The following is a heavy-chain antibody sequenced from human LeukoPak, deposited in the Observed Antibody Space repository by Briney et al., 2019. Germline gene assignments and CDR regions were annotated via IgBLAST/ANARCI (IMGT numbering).Heavy chain of an antibody. CDR3: ARDMAAAYGAFDI. J-gene: IGHJ3*02. CDR1: GFTFSSYS. CDR2: ISSSSSYI. D-gene: IGHD2-15*01. Sequence: GGSLRLSCAASGFTFSSYSMNWVRQAPGKGLEWVSSISSSSSYIYYADSVKGRFTISRDNAKNSLYLRMNSLRAEDTAVYYCARDMAAAYGAFDIWGQGTMVTVSS. V-gene: IGHV3-21*01.